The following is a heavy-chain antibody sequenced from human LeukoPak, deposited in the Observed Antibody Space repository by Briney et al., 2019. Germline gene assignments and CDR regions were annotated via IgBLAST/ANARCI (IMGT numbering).Heavy chain of an antibody. Sequence: GGSLRLSCAASGFTFSSYSMNWVRQAPGRGLEWVSSISSSSSYIYYADSVKGRFTISRDNAKNSLYLQMNSLRAADTAVYYCARVGQQWRKNYYYYYMDVWGKGTTVTVSS. V-gene: IGHV3-21*04. CDR3: ARVGQQWRKNYYYYYMDV. J-gene: IGHJ6*03. CDR1: GFTFSSYS. D-gene: IGHD6-19*01. CDR2: ISSSSSYI.